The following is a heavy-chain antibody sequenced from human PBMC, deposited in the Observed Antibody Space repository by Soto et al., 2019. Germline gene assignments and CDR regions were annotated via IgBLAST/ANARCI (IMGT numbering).Heavy chain of an antibody. J-gene: IGHJ5*01. Sequence: LSLPCSVSGDSISNLDYFWAWIRQPPGQALEYIGYIYNSATTYYKPSFERRVAISVDTSKSQFSLNVTSVTAADTAGYFCARGRYCLTGRCFPNWFDSWGQGALVTVSS. D-gene: IGHD7-27*01. CDR1: GDSISNLDYF. CDR3: ARGRYCLTGRCFPNWFDS. V-gene: IGHV4-30-4*01. CDR2: IYNSATT.